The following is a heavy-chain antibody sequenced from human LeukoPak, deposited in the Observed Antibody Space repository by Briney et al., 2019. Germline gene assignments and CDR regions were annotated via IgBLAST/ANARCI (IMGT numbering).Heavy chain of an antibody. J-gene: IGHJ6*02. Sequence: GRSLRLSCTASQFTFSSYWMNWVRQAPGKGLEWVANINQDGREKNYVDSVKGRFTISRDNAKDSLYLQMNSLRAGDTAVYYCARYASPLEGMDVWGQGTTVTVSS. CDR3: ARYASPLEGMDV. CDR1: QFTFSSYW. CDR2: INQDGREK. V-gene: IGHV3-7*04.